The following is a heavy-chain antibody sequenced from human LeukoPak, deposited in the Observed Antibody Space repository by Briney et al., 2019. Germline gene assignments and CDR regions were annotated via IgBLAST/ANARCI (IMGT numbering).Heavy chain of an antibody. V-gene: IGHV3-13*01. CDR3: AKDQGAGEGGLRGYFDY. CDR1: GFTFSSYD. CDR2: IGTAGDT. J-gene: IGHJ4*02. D-gene: IGHD3-10*01. Sequence: PGGSLRLSCAASGFTFSSYDMHWVRQATGKGLEWVSAIGTAGDTYYPGSVKGRFTISRENAKNSLYLQMNSLRAEDMALYYCAKDQGAGEGGLRGYFDYWGQGTLVTVSS.